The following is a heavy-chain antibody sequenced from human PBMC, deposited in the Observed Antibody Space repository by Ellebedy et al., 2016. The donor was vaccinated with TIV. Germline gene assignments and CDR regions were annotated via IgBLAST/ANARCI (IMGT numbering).Heavy chain of an antibody. D-gene: IGHD3-10*01. J-gene: IGHJ4*02. Sequence: PGGSLRLSCAASGFTFSRYAMSWVRQAPGKGLEWVSTISHTGSRTYYANSVEGRFIISRDNSKKTLYLQMNSLRAEDTAVYYCASSRYHYYLGNTIFVYWGQGTLVTVSS. CDR3: ASSRYHYYLGNTIFVY. CDR1: GFTFSRYA. V-gene: IGHV3-23*01. CDR2: ISHTGSRT.